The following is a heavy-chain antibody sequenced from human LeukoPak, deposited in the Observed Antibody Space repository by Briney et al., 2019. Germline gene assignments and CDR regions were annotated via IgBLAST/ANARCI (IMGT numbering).Heavy chain of an antibody. CDR3: ARRVVLRYFDWDRFDY. J-gene: IGHJ4*02. V-gene: IGHV4-39*07. Sequence: PSETLSLTCTVSGGSISSSSYYWGWIRQPPGKGLEWIGSIYYSGSTYYNPSLKSRVTISVDTSKNQFSLKLSSVTAADTAVYYCARRVVLRYFDWDRFDYWGQGTLVTVSS. D-gene: IGHD3-9*01. CDR2: IYYSGST. CDR1: GGSISSSSYY.